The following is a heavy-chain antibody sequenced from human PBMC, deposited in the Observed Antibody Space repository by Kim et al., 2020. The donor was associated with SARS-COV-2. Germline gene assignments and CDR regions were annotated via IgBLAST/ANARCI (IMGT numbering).Heavy chain of an antibody. V-gene: IGHV1-18*01. CDR2: ISAYNGNT. CDR1: GYTFTSYG. Sequence: ASVKVSCKASGYTFTSYGISWVRQAPGQGLEWMGWISAYNGNTNYAQKLQGRVTMTTDTSTSTAYMELRSLRSDDTAVYYCARDPGMGTVTTRWFDPWGQGTLVTVSS. J-gene: IGHJ5*02. D-gene: IGHD4-17*01. CDR3: ARDPGMGTVTTRWFDP.